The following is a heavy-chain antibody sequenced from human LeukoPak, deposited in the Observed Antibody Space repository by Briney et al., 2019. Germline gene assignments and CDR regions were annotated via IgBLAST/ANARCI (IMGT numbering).Heavy chain of an antibody. Sequence: ASVKVSCKASGYTFSDYYMHWVRQAPGQGLEWMGWINPNSGGTNYAQKFQGRVTMTRDTSISTAYMELSRLRSDDTAVYYCARDSPITIFGVVISGWYDYWGQGTLVTVSS. CDR2: INPNSGGT. CDR1: GYTFSDYY. CDR3: ARDSPITIFGVVISGWYDY. D-gene: IGHD3-3*01. V-gene: IGHV1-2*02. J-gene: IGHJ4*02.